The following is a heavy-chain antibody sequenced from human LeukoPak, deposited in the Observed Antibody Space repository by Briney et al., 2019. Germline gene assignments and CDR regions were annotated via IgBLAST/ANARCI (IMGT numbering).Heavy chain of an antibody. Sequence: SETLSLTCTVSGGSISSSSYYWGWIRQPPGKGLEWIGSIYYSGSTYYNPSLNSRVTISVDTSKNQFSLKLSSVTAEDTAVYYCSGKRTIYLNWFDPWGQGTLVTVSS. CDR1: GGSISSSSYY. J-gene: IGHJ5*02. V-gene: IGHV4-39*01. CDR2: IYYSGST. D-gene: IGHD3-3*01. CDR3: SGKRTIYLNWFDP.